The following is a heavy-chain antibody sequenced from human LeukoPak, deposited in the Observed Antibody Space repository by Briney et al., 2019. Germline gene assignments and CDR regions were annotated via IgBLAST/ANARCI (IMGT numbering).Heavy chain of an antibody. CDR1: GGSFSGYY. CDR3: ARGRVRVFDY. J-gene: IGHJ4*02. CDR2: INHSGST. V-gene: IGHV4-34*01. Sequence: SETLSLTCAVYGGSFSGYYWSWIRQPPGKGLEWIGEINHSGSTNYNPSLKSRVTISVDTSKNQFSLKLSSVTAADTAVYYCARGRVRVFDYWGQGTLVTVSS.